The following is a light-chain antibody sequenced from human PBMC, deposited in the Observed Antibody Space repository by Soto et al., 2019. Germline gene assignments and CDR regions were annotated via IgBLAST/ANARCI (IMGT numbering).Light chain of an antibody. CDR3: QQYYSTPYT. Sequence: DIVMTQSPDSLAVSLGERANINCKSSQSVLYSSNNKNYLAWYQQKPGQPPKLLIYWASTRDSGVPDRFSGSGSGTDFTLTISSLQAEDVAVYYCQQYYSTPYTFGQGTKLEIK. CDR1: QSVLYSSNNKNY. CDR2: WAS. J-gene: IGKJ2*01. V-gene: IGKV4-1*01.